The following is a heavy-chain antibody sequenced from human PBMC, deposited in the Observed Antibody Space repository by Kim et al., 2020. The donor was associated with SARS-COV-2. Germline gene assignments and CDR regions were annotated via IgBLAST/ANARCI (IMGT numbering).Heavy chain of an antibody. CDR3: ANFPRPATTDYYYYGMDV. CDR1: GFTFSSYA. Sequence: GGSLRLSCAASGFTFSSYAMSWVRQAPGKGLEWVSAISGSGGSTYYADSVKGRFTISRDNSKNTLYLQMNSLRAEDTAVYYCANFPRPATTDYYYYGMDVWGQGTTVTVSS. D-gene: IGHD4-17*01. V-gene: IGHV3-23*01. CDR2: ISGSGGST. J-gene: IGHJ6*02.